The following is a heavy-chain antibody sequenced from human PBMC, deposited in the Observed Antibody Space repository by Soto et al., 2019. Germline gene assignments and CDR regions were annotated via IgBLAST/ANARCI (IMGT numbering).Heavy chain of an antibody. CDR1: GFTFTSSS. Sequence: SVKVSCKASGFTFTSSSVQWVRQARGERLEWIGWIVVGSGNTNYAQKFQERVNITRDMSTSTAYMELSSMRSEDTAVYYCAAQPSDSSGYYGSYYFDYWGQGTLVTFS. D-gene: IGHD3-22*01. CDR3: AAQPSDSSGYYGSYYFDY. V-gene: IGHV1-58*01. J-gene: IGHJ4*02. CDR2: IVVGSGNT.